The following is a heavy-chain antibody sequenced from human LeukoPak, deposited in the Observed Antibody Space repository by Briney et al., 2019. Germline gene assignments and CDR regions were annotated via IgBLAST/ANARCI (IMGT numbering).Heavy chain of an antibody. D-gene: IGHD6-13*01. V-gene: IGHV4-59*01. CDR3: ARVVIAAAGSNWYFDL. CDR2: IYYSGST. CDR1: GGSISSYY. J-gene: IGHJ2*01. Sequence: PSETLSLTCTVSGGSISSYYWSWIRQPPGKGLEWIGYIYYSGSTNYNPSLKSRVTISVDTSKNQFSLKLSSVTAADTAVYYCARVVIAAAGSNWYFDLWGRGTLVTVSS.